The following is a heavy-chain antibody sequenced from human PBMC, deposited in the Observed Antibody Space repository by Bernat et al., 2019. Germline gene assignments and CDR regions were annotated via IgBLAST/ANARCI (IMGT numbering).Heavy chain of an antibody. CDR2: IDPSDSYT. CDR1: GYSFTSYW. J-gene: IGHJ3*02. D-gene: IGHD2-2*01. CDR3: ARHLGIVVVPAATNDALDI. Sequence: EVQLVQSGAEVKKPGESLRISCKGSGYSFTSYWISWVRQMPGKGLEWMGRIDPSDSYTNYSPSFQGHVTISADKSISTAYLQWSSLKASDTAMYYCARHLGIVVVPAATNDALDIWGQGTMVTVSS. V-gene: IGHV5-10-1*03.